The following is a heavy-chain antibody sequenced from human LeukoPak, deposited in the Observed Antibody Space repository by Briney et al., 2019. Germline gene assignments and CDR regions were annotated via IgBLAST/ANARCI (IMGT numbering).Heavy chain of an antibody. J-gene: IGHJ3*02. CDR1: GYTFTGYY. CDR2: INPNSGGT. V-gene: IGHV1-2*02. CDR3: ARDQSSTWPYDAFDI. Sequence: ASVNVSCQASGYTFTGYYIHWVRQAPGQGLEWMGWINPNSGGTNYAQKFQGRVTLTRGTSISTAYMELSRLRSDDTAVYYCARDQSSTWPYDAFDIWGQGTVVTVSS. D-gene: IGHD6-13*01.